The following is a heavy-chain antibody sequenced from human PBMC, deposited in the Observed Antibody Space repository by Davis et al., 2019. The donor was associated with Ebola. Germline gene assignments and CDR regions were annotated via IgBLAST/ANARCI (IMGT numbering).Heavy chain of an antibody. D-gene: IGHD1-26*01. Sequence: SETLSLTCTVSGGSISSSSHFWGWVRQPPGKGLEWIGSIYYSGSTYYNPSLKSRVTISVDTSKNQFSLKLSSVTAADTAVYYCARTVGATFYWGQGTLVTVSS. V-gene: IGHV4-39*01. J-gene: IGHJ4*02. CDR3: ARTVGATFY. CDR2: IYYSGST. CDR1: GGSISSSSHF.